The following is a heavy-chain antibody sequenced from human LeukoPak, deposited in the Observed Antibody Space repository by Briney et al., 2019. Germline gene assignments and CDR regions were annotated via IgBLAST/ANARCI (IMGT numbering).Heavy chain of an antibody. J-gene: IGHJ4*02. Sequence: GGSLRLSCAASGFTFDDYAMHWVRQAPGKGLEWVSGISWNSGSIGYADSVKGRFTISRDNAKNSLYLQMNSLRAEDTAVYYCARDRDYSSSWSYYFDYWGQGTLVTVSS. CDR1: GFTFDDYA. D-gene: IGHD6-13*01. CDR3: ARDRDYSSSWSYYFDY. CDR2: ISWNSGSI. V-gene: IGHV3-9*01.